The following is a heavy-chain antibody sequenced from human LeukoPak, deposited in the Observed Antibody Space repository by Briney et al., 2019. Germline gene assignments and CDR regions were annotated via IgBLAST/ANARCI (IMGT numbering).Heavy chain of an antibody. CDR2: ISAYNGNT. CDR1: GYTFTSYG. CDR3: AKLVSLFGVVTDYYFDY. V-gene: IGHV1-18*01. D-gene: IGHD3-3*01. Sequence: ASVKVSFKASGYTFTSYGISWVRQAPGQGLEWMGWISAYNGNTNYAQKLQGRVTMTTDTSTSTAYMELRSLRSDDTAVYYCAKLVSLFGVVTDYYFDYWGQGTLVTVSS. J-gene: IGHJ4*02.